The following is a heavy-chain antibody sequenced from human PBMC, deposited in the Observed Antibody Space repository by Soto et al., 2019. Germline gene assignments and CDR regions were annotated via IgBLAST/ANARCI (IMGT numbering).Heavy chain of an antibody. V-gene: IGHV1-69*02. CDR3: ARSNMVRGGFDY. Sequence: QVQLVQSGAEVKKPGSSVKVSCKASGGTFSSYTISWVRQAPGQGLEGMGRIIPILGIANYAQKFQGRVTITADKSTSTDYMELSSLRSEDTAVYYCARSNMVRGGFDYWGQGTLVTVSS. CDR1: GGTFSSYT. D-gene: IGHD3-10*01. CDR2: IIPILGIA. J-gene: IGHJ4*02.